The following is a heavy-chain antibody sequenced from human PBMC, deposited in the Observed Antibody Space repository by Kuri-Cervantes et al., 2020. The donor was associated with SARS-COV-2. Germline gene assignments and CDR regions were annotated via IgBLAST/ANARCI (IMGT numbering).Heavy chain of an antibody. J-gene: IGHJ4*02. CDR3: ARGYEARYSSSWYLDY. D-gene: IGHD6-13*01. V-gene: IGHV3-53*01. Sequence: ADSVKGRFTISRDNFKIPLSLQTNSLRAEDTAVYYCARGYEARYSSSWYLDYWGQGTLVTVSS.